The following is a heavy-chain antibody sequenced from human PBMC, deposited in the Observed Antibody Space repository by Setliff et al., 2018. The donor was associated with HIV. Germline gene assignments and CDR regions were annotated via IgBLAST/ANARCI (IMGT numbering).Heavy chain of an antibody. CDR3: AVHTNWSRVS. Sequence: ASVKVSCKASGYTFTNYYLHWVRQAPGQGLEWMGWINPDSGGTNSAQKFQGRVTMTRDTSISTAYMELRRLTSDDTAVYYCAVHTNWSRVSWGQGTLVTVSS. V-gene: IGHV1-2*02. CDR1: GYTFTNYY. D-gene: IGHD1-1*01. J-gene: IGHJ5*02. CDR2: INPDSGGT.